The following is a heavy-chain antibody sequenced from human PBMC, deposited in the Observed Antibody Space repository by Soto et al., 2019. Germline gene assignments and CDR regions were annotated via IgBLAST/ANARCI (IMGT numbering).Heavy chain of an antibody. Sequence: QVQLVQSGSEVKMPGSSVKVSCKTSVGTFSRHAINRVRQAPGQGLEWMVGIIPLFGTTNYAQKFKGRVTISADESTSTAYIELSSLTSEDAAVYYCARAAIHGSSWYFRFAPLGKGTLVTVSS. CDR2: IIPLFGTT. CDR3: ARAAIHGSSWYFRFAP. J-gene: IGHJ5*02. V-gene: IGHV1-69*01. D-gene: IGHD6-13*01. CDR1: VGTFSRHA.